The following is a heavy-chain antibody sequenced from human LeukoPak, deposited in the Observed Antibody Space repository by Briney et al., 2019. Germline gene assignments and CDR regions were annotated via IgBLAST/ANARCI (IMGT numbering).Heavy chain of an antibody. Sequence: SVKVSCKASGGTFSSYAISWVRQAPGQGLEWMGGIIPIFGTANYAQKFQGRVTITADKSTSTAYMELSSLRSEDTAVYYCARDKGAVRGVNLSYYFDYWGQGTLVTVSS. J-gene: IGHJ4*02. V-gene: IGHV1-69*06. CDR3: ARDKGAVRGVNLSYYFDY. CDR1: GGTFSSYA. D-gene: IGHD3-10*01. CDR2: IIPIFGTA.